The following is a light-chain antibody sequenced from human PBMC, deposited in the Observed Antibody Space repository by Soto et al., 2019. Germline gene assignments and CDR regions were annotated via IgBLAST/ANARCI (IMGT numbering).Light chain of an antibody. CDR2: DVY. CDR1: SSDIGGSNY. Sequence: QSALTQSASVSGSPGQSITISCTGTSSDIGGSNYVSWYQQHPDKAPNLIIYDVYTRPSGVSDRFSGSRSGNTASLTISGLQAEDEADYYCTSYTTRNTYVFGTGTKLTVL. V-gene: IGLV2-14*03. J-gene: IGLJ1*01. CDR3: TSYTTRNTYV.